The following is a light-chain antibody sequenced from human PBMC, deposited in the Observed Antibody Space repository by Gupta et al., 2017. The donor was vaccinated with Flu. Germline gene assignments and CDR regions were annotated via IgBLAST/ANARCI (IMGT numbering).Light chain of an antibody. J-gene: IGLJ2*01. Sequence: TSSDVGSYNRVSWYQQPPGTAPKLMIYEVSNRPSGVPDRFSGSKSGNTASLTISGLQAEDEADYYCSSYTSSSIVVFGGGTKLTVL. CDR2: EVS. CDR3: SSYTSSSIVV. CDR1: SSDVGSYNR. V-gene: IGLV2-18*02.